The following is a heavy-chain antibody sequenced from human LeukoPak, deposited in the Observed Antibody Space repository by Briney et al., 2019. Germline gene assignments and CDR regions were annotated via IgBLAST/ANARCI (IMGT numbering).Heavy chain of an antibody. CDR3: ASTLNYYDSSGYLED. D-gene: IGHD3-22*01. J-gene: IGHJ4*02. V-gene: IGHV2-5*02. Sequence: SGPTLVNPTQTLTLTCTFSGFSLSTSGVGVGWIRQPPGKALEWLALIYWDDDKRYSPSLKSRLTITKDTSKNQVVLTMTNKDPVDTATYYCASTLNYYDSSGYLEDWGQGTLVTVSS. CDR2: IYWDDDK. CDR1: GFSLSTSGVG.